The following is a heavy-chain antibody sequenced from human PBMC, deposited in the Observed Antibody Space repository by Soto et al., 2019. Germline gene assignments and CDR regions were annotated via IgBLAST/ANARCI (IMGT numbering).Heavy chain of an antibody. D-gene: IGHD3-9*01. V-gene: IGHV1-8*01. Sequence: QVQLVQSGAEVKKPGASVKVSCKASGYTFTSYDINWVRQATGQGLKWMGWMNRNSGNPGYAQKFQGRVTMTRNTSISTEYMDRSRLRSEDTAVYYCARGSILTELYYYYGMDVWGKGTTVTVSS. CDR1: GYTFTSYD. J-gene: IGHJ6*04. CDR3: ARGSILTELYYYYGMDV. CDR2: MNRNSGNP.